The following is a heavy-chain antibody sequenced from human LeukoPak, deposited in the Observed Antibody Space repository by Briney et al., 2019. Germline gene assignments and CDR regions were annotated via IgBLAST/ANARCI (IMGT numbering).Heavy chain of an antibody. V-gene: IGHV3-53*01. D-gene: IGHD3-22*01. CDR1: GFTVSSNY. CDR2: IYSGGST. Sequence: PGGSLRLSCAASGFTVSSNYMSWVRQAPGKGLEWVSVIYSGGSTYYADSVKGRFTISRDNSKNTLYLQMNSLRAEDTAVYYCAREHSSGYYALDYWGQGTLVTVSS. J-gene: IGHJ4*02. CDR3: AREHSSGYYALDY.